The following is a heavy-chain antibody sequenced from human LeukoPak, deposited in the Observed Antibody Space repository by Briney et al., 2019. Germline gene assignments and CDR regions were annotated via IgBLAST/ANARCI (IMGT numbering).Heavy chain of an antibody. J-gene: IGHJ4*02. V-gene: IGHV1-2*02. CDR3: ARILSSEWYSPFDL. CDR2: INPNTGGT. D-gene: IGHD6-19*01. Sequence: APVKVSCKTSGYTFTRHYIHWVRQAPGQGLEWMGWINPNTGGTFYAQKFQGSVILTRDTSINTAYMELSRLRSDDTAIYYCARILSSEWYSPFDLWGQGTLVTVSS. CDR1: GYTFTRHY.